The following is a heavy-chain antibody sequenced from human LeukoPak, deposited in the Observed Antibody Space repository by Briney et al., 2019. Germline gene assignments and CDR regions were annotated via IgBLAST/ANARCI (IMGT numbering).Heavy chain of an antibody. J-gene: IGHJ4*02. V-gene: IGHV4-59*11. CDR2: IYHSGTT. CDR3: AREANYYGSGSYFEGTFDY. D-gene: IGHD3-10*01. CDR1: GVSISTHY. Sequence: SETLSLTCNVSGVSISTHYWSWIRQSPGKGLEWIGFIYHSGTTNYNPSLKSRVTISIDTSKNEFSLKLTSVTAADTAVYFCAREANYYGSGSYFEGTFDYWGQGSLVTVSS.